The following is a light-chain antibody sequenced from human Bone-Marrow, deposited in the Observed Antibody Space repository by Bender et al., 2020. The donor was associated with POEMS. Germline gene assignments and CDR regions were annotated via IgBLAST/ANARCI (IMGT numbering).Light chain of an antibody. CDR2: SSH. CDR1: SSNIGAHA. J-gene: IGLJ3*02. CDR3: AVWDDSLNGWV. V-gene: IGLV1-44*01. Sequence: QSVLTQPPSASGTPGQRVTISCSGGSSNIGAHAVTWYQHLPGTAPKLLIYSSHRRPSEVPDRFSGSRSGTSASLAISGRQSEDEADYYCAVWDDSLNGWVFGGGTKLTVL.